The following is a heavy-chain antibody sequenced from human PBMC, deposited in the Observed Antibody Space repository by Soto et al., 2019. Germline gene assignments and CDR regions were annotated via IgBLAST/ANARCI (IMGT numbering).Heavy chain of an antibody. Sequence: PGGSLELSSASSGLTLNIYEINWARKAQGKGLEWVSYISSSGSTIYYADSVKGRFTISRDNVKNSLYLQMNSLRAEDTAVYYCARNDYGGPDYYYGLDVWGQGITVIVSS. CDR3: ARNDYGGPDYYYGLDV. D-gene: IGHD4-17*01. J-gene: IGHJ6*02. CDR1: GLTLNIYE. CDR2: ISSSGSTI. V-gene: IGHV3-48*03.